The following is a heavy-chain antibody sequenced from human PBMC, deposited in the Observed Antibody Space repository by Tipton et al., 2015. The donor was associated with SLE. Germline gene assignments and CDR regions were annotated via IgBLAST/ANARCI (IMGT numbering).Heavy chain of an antibody. D-gene: IGHD7-27*01. CDR2: INPNSGGT. J-gene: IGHJ5*02. V-gene: IGHV1-2*02. CDR3: AREAGDRRWFDP. CDR1: GYTFTGYY. Sequence: QVQLVQSGAEVKKPGASGKVSCKASGYTFTGYYMHWERQAPGQGLEWMGWINPNSGGTNYAQKFQGRVTMTRDTSISTAYMELSRLGSDDTAVYYCAREAGDRRWFDPWGQGTLVTVSS.